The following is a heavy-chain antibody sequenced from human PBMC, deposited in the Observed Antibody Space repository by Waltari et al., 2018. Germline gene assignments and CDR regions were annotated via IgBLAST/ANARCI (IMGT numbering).Heavy chain of an antibody. CDR2: INYDGSQK. J-gene: IGHJ4*02. CDR3: AKSRGFEY. Sequence: EVQLVESGGGLIQPGGSLRLPCGASGLTFSRYWMSWVRQTPGKGLEWVANINYDGSQKYYVDSVKGRFTISRDNAKNSVYLQMNSLRVEDTAVYYCAKSRGFEYWGQGTLITVSS. D-gene: IGHD2-2*01. CDR1: GLTFSRYW. V-gene: IGHV3-7*01.